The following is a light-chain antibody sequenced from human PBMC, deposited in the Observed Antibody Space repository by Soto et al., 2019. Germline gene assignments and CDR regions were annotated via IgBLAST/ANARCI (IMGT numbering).Light chain of an antibody. CDR1: SSDIGSNNY. V-gene: IGLV2-14*01. CDR2: EVS. CDR3: SSYTTTTRL. Sequence: QLVLTQPASVSGSPGQSITISCTGTSSDIGSNNYVSWFQQRPGKAPTLIIYEVSNRPSGVSTHFSGPKSGNTASLTISGLLPEDEAEYYCSSYTTTTRLFGGGTKLTVL. J-gene: IGLJ3*02.